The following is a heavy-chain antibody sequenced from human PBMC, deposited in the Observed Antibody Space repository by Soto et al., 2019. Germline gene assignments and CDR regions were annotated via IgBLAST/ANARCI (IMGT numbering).Heavy chain of an antibody. D-gene: IGHD6-6*01. J-gene: IGHJ6*02. V-gene: IGHV4-34*01. CDR3: ARGRAEYYYYYGMDV. Sequence: SETLSLTCAVYGGSFSGYYWSWIRQPPGKGLEWIGEINHSGSTNYNPSLKSRVTISVDTSKNQFSLKLSSVTAADTAVYYCARGRAEYYYYYGMDVGGQGTTVT. CDR1: GGSFSGYY. CDR2: INHSGST.